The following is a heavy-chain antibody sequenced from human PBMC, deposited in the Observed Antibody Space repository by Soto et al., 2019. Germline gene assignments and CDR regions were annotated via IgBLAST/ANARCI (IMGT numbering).Heavy chain of an antibody. V-gene: IGHV3-33*08. J-gene: IGHJ4*02. CDR3: ARDFLPYDSSGCLDY. D-gene: IGHD3-22*01. Sequence: GGSLRLSCAASGFTFSSYSMNWVRQAPGKGLEWVAVIWGDGNAKYCVDSVKGRFTISRDNSKNTLYLQMDSLRAEDTAVYYCARDFLPYDSSGCLDYWGQGTLVTVSS. CDR1: GFTFSSYS. CDR2: IWGDGNAK.